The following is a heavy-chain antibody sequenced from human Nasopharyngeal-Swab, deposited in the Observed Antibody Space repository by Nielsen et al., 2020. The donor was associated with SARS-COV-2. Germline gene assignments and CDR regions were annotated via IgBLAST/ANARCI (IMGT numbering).Heavy chain of an antibody. CDR2: IYYSGST. J-gene: IGHJ4*02. V-gene: IGHV4-39*01. Sequence: ESLKISCTVSGGSISSSSYYWGWIRQPPGKGLEWIGSIYYSGSTYYNPSLKSRVTISVDTSKNQFSLKLSSVTAAGTAVYYCARQGFSGIAAALDYWGQGTLVTVSS. D-gene: IGHD6-13*01. CDR3: ARQGFSGIAAALDY. CDR1: GGSISSSSYY.